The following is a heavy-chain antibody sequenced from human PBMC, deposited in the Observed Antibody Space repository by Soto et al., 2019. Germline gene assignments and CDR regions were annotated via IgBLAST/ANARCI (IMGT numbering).Heavy chain of an antibody. J-gene: IGHJ4*02. CDR1: GFSLSTYT. CDR3: AKAREVTLGRRSLAQ. D-gene: IGHD3-10*01. Sequence: PGGALRLSCAAAGFSLSTYTITWVRRAPGKGLEWVPSVGGSGDGTYDADSVKGRCTISRDNSKNTLYLQMNSLRAEDTAIYYCAKAREVTLGRRSLAQWGQGTLVAVSS. CDR2: VGGSGDGT. V-gene: IGHV3-23*01.